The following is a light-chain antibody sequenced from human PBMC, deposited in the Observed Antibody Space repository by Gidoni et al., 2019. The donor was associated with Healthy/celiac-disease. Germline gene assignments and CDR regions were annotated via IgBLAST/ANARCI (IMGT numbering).Light chain of an antibody. CDR2: GAS. CDR3: QQYGSSPQWT. V-gene: IGKV3-20*01. Sequence: IVLTQAPGTLSLSPGERATLSCRASQSVSSSYLAWYQQKPGQAPRLLIYGASSRATGIPDRVSGSGSGTDFTLTISRLEPEDFAVYYCQQYGSSPQWTFGQGTKVEIK. CDR1: QSVSSSY. J-gene: IGKJ1*01.